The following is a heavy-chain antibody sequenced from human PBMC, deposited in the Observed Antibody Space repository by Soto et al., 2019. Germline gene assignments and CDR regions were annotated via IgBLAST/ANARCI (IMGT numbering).Heavy chain of an antibody. Sequence: EVQLVESGGGLVQPGGSLRLSCAASGFTVSSNYMSWVRQAPGKGLEWVSVIYSGGSTYYADSVKGRFTISRHNSKNTLYLQMNSLRAEDTAVYYCARKLPMVRGVTGAFDIWGQGTMVTVSS. V-gene: IGHV3-53*04. D-gene: IGHD3-10*01. CDR2: IYSGGST. J-gene: IGHJ3*02. CDR3: ARKLPMVRGVTGAFDI. CDR1: GFTVSSNY.